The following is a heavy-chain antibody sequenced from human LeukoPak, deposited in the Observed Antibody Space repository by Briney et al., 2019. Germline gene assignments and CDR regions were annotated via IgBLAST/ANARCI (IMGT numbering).Heavy chain of an antibody. Sequence: SETLSLTCTVSGGSVSSGSYYWGWIRQPPGKGLEWIGNIYYSGSTYYNPSLKSRVTISVETSKNQFSLKLSSVTAADTAVYYCARDVGARLPGFWGQGTLVTVSS. D-gene: IGHD6-6*01. CDR2: IYYSGST. CDR3: ARDVGARLPGF. V-gene: IGHV4-39*07. CDR1: GGSVSSGSYY. J-gene: IGHJ4*02.